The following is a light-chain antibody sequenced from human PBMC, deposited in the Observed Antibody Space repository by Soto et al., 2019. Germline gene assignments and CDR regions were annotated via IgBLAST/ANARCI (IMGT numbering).Light chain of an antibody. J-gene: IGKJ3*01. V-gene: IGKV1-8*01. CDR3: QQYYSYPVT. Sequence: AIRMTQSPSSFSASTGDRVTITCRASQDISSYLAWYQQKPGKAPKLLIYAASTLQSGVPSRFSGSGSGTAFTLTISCLQSEDFATYYCQQYYSYPVTFGSGTKVDIK. CDR2: AAS. CDR1: QDISSY.